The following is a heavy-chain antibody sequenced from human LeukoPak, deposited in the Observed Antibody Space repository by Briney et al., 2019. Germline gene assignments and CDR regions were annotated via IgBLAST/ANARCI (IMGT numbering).Heavy chain of an antibody. J-gene: IGHJ4*02. D-gene: IGHD3/OR15-3a*01. V-gene: IGHV3-11*05. CDR3: ARGDFFTPHS. CDR1: GFPFSAYY. Sequence: GGSLRLSCAASGFPFSAYYMTWIRQAPGKGLEWVSSIGFSSIGYSSDHLKYADSVKGRFTISRDNAKNSLFLQMDSLRAEDTAVYFCARGDFFTPHSWGQGTLVTVSS. CDR2: IGFSSIGYSSDHL.